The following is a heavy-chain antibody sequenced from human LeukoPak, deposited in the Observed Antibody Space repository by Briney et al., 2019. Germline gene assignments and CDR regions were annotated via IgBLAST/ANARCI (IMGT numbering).Heavy chain of an antibody. CDR1: GYTLTSYD. D-gene: IGHD3-22*01. V-gene: IGHV1-8*03. CDR2: MNPNSGST. J-gene: IGHJ3*02. Sequence: ASVKVSCKASGYTLTSYDINWVRQATGQGLEWMGWMNPNSGSTGYAQKFQGRVTITRNTSISTAYMELSSLRSEDTAVYCCARDRGGSFYSDAFDIWGQGTMVTVSS. CDR3: ARDRGGSFYSDAFDI.